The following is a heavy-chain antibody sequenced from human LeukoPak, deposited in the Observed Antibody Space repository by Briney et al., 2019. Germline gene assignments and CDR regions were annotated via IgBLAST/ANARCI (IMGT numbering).Heavy chain of an antibody. V-gene: IGHV3-21*01. CDR2: ISSSSSYI. J-gene: IGHJ3*02. CDR3: ARALSPGAFDI. Sequence: GGSLRLSCAASGFTFSSYSMNWVRQAPGKGLEWVSSISSSSSYIYYADSVKGRFTISRDNAKNSLYLQMNSLRAEDTAVYYCARALSPGAFDILGPRTMVTVSS. D-gene: IGHD2/OR15-2a*01. CDR1: GFTFSSYS.